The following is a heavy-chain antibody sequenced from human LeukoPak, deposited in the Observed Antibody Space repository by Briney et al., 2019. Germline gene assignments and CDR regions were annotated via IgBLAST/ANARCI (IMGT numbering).Heavy chain of an antibody. CDR3: ARVASRGGVGATYFDY. V-gene: IGHV1-46*01. CDR1: GYTFTSYY. Sequence: RASVKVSCKASGYTFTSYYMHWVRQAPGQGLEWMGIINPSGGSTSYAQKFQGRVTMTRDMSTSTVYMELSSLRSEDTAVYYCARVASRGGVGATYFDYWGQGTLVTVSS. CDR2: INPSGGST. D-gene: IGHD1-26*01. J-gene: IGHJ4*02.